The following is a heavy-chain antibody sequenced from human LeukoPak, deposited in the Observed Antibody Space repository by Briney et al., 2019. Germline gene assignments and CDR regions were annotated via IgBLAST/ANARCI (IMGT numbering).Heavy chain of an antibody. D-gene: IGHD3-16*02. V-gene: IGHV4-39*01. CDR3: ARHGDYVWGSYRYLAWTPPYYFDY. Sequence: NPSETLSLTCTVSGGSNSSSSYYWGWIRQPPGKGLEWIGSIYYSGSTYYNPSLKSRVTISVDTSKNQFSLKLSSVTAADTAVYYCARHGDYVWGSYRYLAWTPPYYFDYWGQGTLVTVSS. J-gene: IGHJ4*02. CDR2: IYYSGST. CDR1: GGSNSSSSYY.